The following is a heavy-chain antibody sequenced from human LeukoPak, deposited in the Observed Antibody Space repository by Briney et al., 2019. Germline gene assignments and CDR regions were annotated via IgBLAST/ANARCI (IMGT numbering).Heavy chain of an antibody. V-gene: IGHV4-30-4*08. CDR1: GGSISSGDYY. D-gene: IGHD4-17*01. Sequence: SQTLSLTRTVSGGSISSGDYYWSWIRQPPGKGLEWIGCIYYSGSTYYNPSLKSRVTISVDTSKNQFSLKLSSVTAADTAVYYCARGTPTTVGFDYWGQGTLVTVSS. CDR2: IYYSGST. CDR3: ARGTPTTVGFDY. J-gene: IGHJ4*02.